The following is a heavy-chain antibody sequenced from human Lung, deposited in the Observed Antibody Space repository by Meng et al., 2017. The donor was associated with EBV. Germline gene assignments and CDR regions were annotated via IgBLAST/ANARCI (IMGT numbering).Heavy chain of an antibody. CDR1: GGSISSSSYY. V-gene: IGHV4-39*01. CDR2: VVYSGTT. CDR3: ARHHHSPTFDY. J-gene: IGHJ4*02. D-gene: IGHD1-14*01. Sequence: LQWRGSGPGLVKPSETLSLTCTVSGGSISSSSYYWAWIRQPPGEGLEWIGSVVYSGTTYYTSSLKSRVSISVDTSKNQFSLKLSSVTAADTAVYYCARHHHSPTFDYWGQGTLVTVSS.